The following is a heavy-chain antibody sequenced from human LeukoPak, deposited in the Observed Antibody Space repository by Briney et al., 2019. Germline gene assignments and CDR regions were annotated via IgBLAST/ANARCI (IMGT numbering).Heavy chain of an antibody. CDR2: IYHSGST. V-gene: IGHV4-38-2*01. D-gene: IGHD1-26*01. Sequence: SETLSLTCAVSDYSISSDNYWVWIRQPPGQGLEWTGGIYHSGSTYYNPSLKSRVTMSVDTSKNQFSLKLSSVTAADTAVYYCARQISGSYRYYFDYWGQGTLVTVSS. J-gene: IGHJ4*02. CDR3: ARQISGSYRYYFDY. CDR1: DYSISSDNY.